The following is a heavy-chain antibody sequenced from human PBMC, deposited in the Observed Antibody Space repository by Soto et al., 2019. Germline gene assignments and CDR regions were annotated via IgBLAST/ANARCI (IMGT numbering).Heavy chain of an antibody. CDR2: ISYDGSNK. CDR1: GFTFSSYG. Sequence: GGSLRLSCAASGFTFSSYGMHWVRQAPGKGLEWVAVISYDGSNKYYADSVKGRFTISRDNSKNTLYLQMNSLRAEDTAVYYCAKGLMVRGVIGYWGQGTLVTVS. V-gene: IGHV3-30*18. J-gene: IGHJ4*02. D-gene: IGHD3-10*01. CDR3: AKGLMVRGVIGY.